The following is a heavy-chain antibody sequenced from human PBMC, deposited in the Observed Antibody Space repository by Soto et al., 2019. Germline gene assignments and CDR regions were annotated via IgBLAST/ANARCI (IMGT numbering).Heavy chain of an antibody. Sequence: QVQLVESGGGVVQRGGSLRLSCAASASIFKGHGMHWVRQAPGKGLEWVAIIRYDGSDEHYGDSVEGRFTISRDNSKNMLYLQMNSLRAEDTAVYYCARDGVGATTFFGFLDYWGQGTLVTVSS. CDR3: ARDGVGATTFFGFLDY. CDR2: IRYDGSDE. V-gene: IGHV3-33*08. D-gene: IGHD1-26*01. J-gene: IGHJ4*02. CDR1: ASIFKGHG.